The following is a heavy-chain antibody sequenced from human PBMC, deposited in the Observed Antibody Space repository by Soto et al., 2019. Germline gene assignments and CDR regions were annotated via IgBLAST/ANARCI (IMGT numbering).Heavy chain of an antibody. J-gene: IGHJ3*02. CDR1: GFTFTSSA. D-gene: IGHD3-3*01. CDR2: IVVGSGNT. CDR3: AAPNYYDFWSGYPPDAFDI. Sequence: VASVKVSCKASGFTFTSSAMQWVRQARGQRLEWIGWIVVGSGNTNYAQKFQERVTITRDMSTSTAYMELSSLRSEDTAVYYCAAPNYYDFWSGYPPDAFDIWGQGTMVTVSS. V-gene: IGHV1-58*02.